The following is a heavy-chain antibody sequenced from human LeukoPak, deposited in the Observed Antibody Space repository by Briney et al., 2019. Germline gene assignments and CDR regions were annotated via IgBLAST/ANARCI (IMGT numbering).Heavy chain of an antibody. CDR1: GYTFTGYY. D-gene: IGHD3-3*01. Sequence: ASVKVSCKASGYTFTGYYMHWVRQAPGQGLEWMGWINPNSGGTNYAQKFQGRVTMTRDTSISTAYMELSRLRSDDTAVYYCARDPAYYDFWSGYYKSYYFDYWGQGTLVTVSS. CDR2: INPNSGGT. CDR3: ARDPAYYDFWSGYYKSYYFDY. V-gene: IGHV1-2*02. J-gene: IGHJ4*02.